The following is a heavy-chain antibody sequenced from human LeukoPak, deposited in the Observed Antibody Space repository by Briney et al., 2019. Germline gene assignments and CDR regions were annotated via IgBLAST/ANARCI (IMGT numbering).Heavy chain of an antibody. CDR3: ARTHSNYYVSGSQLYYFDY. Sequence: GGSLRLSCAASGFTFSSYSVNWVRQAPGKGLEWVSSISSSSSYIYYADSVKGRFTISRDNAKNSLYLQMNSLRAEDTAVYYCARTHSNYYVSGSQLYYFDYWGQGTLVTVSS. J-gene: IGHJ4*02. CDR1: GFTFSSYS. V-gene: IGHV3-21*01. CDR2: ISSSSSYI. D-gene: IGHD3-10*01.